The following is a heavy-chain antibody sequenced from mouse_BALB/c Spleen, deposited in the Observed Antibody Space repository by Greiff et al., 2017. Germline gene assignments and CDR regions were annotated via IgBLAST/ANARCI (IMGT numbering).Heavy chain of an antibody. J-gene: IGHJ4*01. CDR2: ISPGDGDT. D-gene: IGHD2-3*01. CDR3: ARWRWSMAMDY. Sequence: VQLQQSGAELVRPGSSVKISCKASGYAFSSDWKNWVKQRPGQGLEWIGQISPGDGDTNYNGKFKGKATLTADKSSSTAYMQLSSLTSEDSAVYFCARWRWSMAMDYGGQGASVTVSS. V-gene: IGHV1-80*01. CDR1: GYAFSSDW.